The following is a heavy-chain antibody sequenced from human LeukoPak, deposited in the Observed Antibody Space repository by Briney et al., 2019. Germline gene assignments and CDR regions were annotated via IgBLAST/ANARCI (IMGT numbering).Heavy chain of an antibody. CDR2: ISPTDSYT. CDR3: ARQDYSYYVMDV. V-gene: IGHV5-51*01. J-gene: IGHJ6*02. CDR1: GYSFSNYW. Sequence: GESLKISCKGSGYSFSNYWIAWVRQMPGKGVEWMGIISPTDSYTRYSPSFQGQVTISADTPFSTAYLQWSSLQASDTAIYYCARQDYSYYVMDVWGQGTTVTVSS.